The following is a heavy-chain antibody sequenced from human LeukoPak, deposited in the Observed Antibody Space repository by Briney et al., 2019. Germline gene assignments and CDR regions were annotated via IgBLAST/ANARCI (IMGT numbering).Heavy chain of an antibody. CDR3: ARDQCTNGVCLDY. V-gene: IGHV1-2*02. CDR2: INSYSGDT. D-gene: IGHD2-8*01. Sequence: GASVKVSCKASGYTFSGYYMHWVRQAPGQGLEWMGWINSYSGDTNYAQKFQGRVTVTRDTSISTAYLELSRLTSDDTAVYYCARDQCTNGVCLDYWGQGTLVTVSS. J-gene: IGHJ4*02. CDR1: GYTFSGYY.